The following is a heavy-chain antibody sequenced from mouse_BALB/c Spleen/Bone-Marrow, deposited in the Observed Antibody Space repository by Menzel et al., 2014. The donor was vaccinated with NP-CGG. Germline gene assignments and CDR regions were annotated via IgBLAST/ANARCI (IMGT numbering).Heavy chain of an antibody. D-gene: IGHD2-3*01. Sequence: VKLMESGPGLVAPSQNLSITCTVSGFSLSRYNIHWIRQPPGKGLEWLGMIWGGGGADHNSALKSRLRISKDNSKSQIFLKINRLQIDDTAMYYCARKDGGYYVMDYWGQGPSVTVSS. CDR2: IWGGGGA. V-gene: IGHV2-6-4*01. J-gene: IGHJ4*01. CDR3: ARKDGGYYVMDY. CDR1: GFSLSRYN.